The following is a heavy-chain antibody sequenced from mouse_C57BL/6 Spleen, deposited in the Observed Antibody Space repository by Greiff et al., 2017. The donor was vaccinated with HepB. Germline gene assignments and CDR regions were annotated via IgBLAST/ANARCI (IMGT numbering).Heavy chain of an antibody. D-gene: IGHD2-3*01. CDR2: IYTGSGNT. J-gene: IGHJ3*01. CDR1: GYTFTDSY. CDR3: ARGGDGYLMMAY. V-gene: IGHV1-84*01. Sequence: VQLQQSGPELVKPGASVKISCKASGYTFTDSYINWVKQRPGKGLEWIGWIYTGSGNTKYNEKLKGKATLTVDTSSSTAYMQLSSLTSEDSAVYFCARGGDGYLMMAYWGQGTLVTVSA.